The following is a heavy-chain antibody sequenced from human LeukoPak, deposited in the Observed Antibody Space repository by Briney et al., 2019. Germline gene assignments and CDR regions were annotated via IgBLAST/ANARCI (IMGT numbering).Heavy chain of an antibody. J-gene: IGHJ6*03. Sequence: TASETLSLTCTVSGYSISSAYYWSWIRQPPGQGLEWIGEINHSGSTNYNPSLKSRVTISVDTSRNQFSLKLSSVTAADTAVYYCARRVRGYSYGRSIYYMDVWGKGTTVTISS. V-gene: IGHV4-38-2*02. CDR2: INHSGST. CDR1: GYSISSAYY. CDR3: ARRVRGYSYGRSIYYMDV. D-gene: IGHD5-18*01.